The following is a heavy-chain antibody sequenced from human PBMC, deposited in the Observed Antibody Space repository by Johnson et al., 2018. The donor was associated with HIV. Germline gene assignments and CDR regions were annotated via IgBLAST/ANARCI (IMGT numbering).Heavy chain of an antibody. CDR1: GFTFGGEW. Sequence: VQLVESGGGLVQPGGSLRLSCVASGFTFGGEWMPWVRQAPGQGLVWVSRIPTDGSHTSYADSLRGRFTISGDNAKSTLYLHMNSLRAEETAVYYCANLYTYGSGAFDIWGQGTMVTVSS. J-gene: IGHJ3*02. V-gene: IGHV3-74*01. CDR3: ANLYTYGSGAFDI. CDR2: IPTDGSHT. D-gene: IGHD5-18*01.